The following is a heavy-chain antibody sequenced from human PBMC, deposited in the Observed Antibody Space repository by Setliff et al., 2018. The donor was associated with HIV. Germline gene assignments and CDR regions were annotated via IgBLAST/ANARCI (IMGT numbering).Heavy chain of an antibody. V-gene: IGHV1-3*01. D-gene: IGHD1-26*01. J-gene: IGHJ4*01. CDR2: INVGKGDT. Sequence: ASVKVSCKASGYTFTTYSLHWVRQAPGQSLEWMGWINVGKGDTKYSQDLQGRITITRDTTANTAYMELSSLRSDDTAVYFCARGALLAVFDFDHWGRGTQVAVSS. CDR3: ARGALLAVFDFDH. CDR1: GYTFTTYS.